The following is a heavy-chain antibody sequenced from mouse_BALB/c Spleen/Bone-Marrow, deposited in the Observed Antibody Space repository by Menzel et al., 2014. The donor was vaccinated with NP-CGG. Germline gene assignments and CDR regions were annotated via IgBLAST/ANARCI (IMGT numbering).Heavy chain of an antibody. J-gene: IGHJ1*01. CDR3: AREDGLWYFDV. CDR1: GYTFSSYW. CDR2: ILPGSGST. Sequence: QVQLKESGAELMKPGASVKISCKATGYTFSSYWIEWVKQRPGHGLEWIGEILPGSGSTNYNEKFKSKATFTADTSSNTAYMQLSSLTSEGSAVYYCAREDGLWYFDVWGAGTTVTVSS. V-gene: IGHV1-9*01. D-gene: IGHD1-1*01.